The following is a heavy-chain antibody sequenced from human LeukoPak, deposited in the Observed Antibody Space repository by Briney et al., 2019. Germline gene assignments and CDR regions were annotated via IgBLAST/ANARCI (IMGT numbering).Heavy chain of an antibody. J-gene: IGHJ4*02. CDR1: GFTFSSYE. CDR2: ISSSGSTI. V-gene: IGHV3-48*03. CDR3: ARRSGYCSGGSCYSYFDY. Sequence: GGSLRLSCAASGFTFSSYEMNWVRQAPGKGLEWVSYISSSGSTIYYADSVKGRFTISRDNAKNSLYLQMNSLRAEDTAVYYCARRSGYCSGGSCYSYFDYWGQGTLVTVSS. D-gene: IGHD2-15*01.